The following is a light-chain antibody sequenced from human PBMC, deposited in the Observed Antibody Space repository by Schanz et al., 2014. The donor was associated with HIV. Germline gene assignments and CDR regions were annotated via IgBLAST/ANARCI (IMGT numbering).Light chain of an antibody. J-gene: IGKJ3*01. V-gene: IGKV3D-20*02. CDR2: GAS. CDR1: QSISSSL. Sequence: IVLTQSPGTLSLSPGERGTLSCRASQSISSSLLAWYQQKPGQAPRLLIYGASSRATGIPDRFSGSGSGTDFTLTISRLEPEDFAVYYCQQRSTWPLSFAFGPGTKVEIK. CDR3: QQRSTWPLSFA.